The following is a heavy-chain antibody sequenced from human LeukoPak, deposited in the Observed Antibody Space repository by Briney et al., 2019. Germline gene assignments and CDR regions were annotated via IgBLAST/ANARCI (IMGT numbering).Heavy chain of an antibody. Sequence: PSETLSLTCTVSGGSISSSSCYWGWIRQPPGKGLEWIGSIYYSGSTYYNPSLKSRVTISVDTSKNQFSLKLSSVTAADTAVYYCARDPSSSGSVFDYWGQGTLVTVSS. CDR1: GGSISSSSCY. CDR2: IYYSGST. D-gene: IGHD6-13*01. CDR3: ARDPSSSGSVFDY. J-gene: IGHJ4*02. V-gene: IGHV4-39*07.